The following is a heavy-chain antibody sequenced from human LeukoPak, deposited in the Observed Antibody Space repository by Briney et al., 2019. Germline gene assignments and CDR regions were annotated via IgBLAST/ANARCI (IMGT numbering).Heavy chain of an antibody. J-gene: IGHJ4*02. V-gene: IGHV1-69*04. CDR1: GYTFTSYG. Sequence: WASVKVSCKASGYTFTSYGISWVRQAPGQGLEWMGRIIPILGIANYAQKFQGRVTITADKSTSTAYMELSSLRSEDTAVYYCARDRGYYDSSGYHISNWGQGTLVTVSS. D-gene: IGHD3-22*01. CDR2: IIPILGIA. CDR3: ARDRGYYDSSGYHISN.